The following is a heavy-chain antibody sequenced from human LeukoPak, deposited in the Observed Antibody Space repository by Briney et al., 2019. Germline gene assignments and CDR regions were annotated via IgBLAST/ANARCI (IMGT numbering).Heavy chain of an antibody. J-gene: IGHJ3*02. CDR1: GYTFTSYG. D-gene: IGHD1-26*01. V-gene: IGHV1-18*01. Sequence: ASVKVSCKASGYTFTSYGISWVRQAPRQGLEWMGWISAYNGNTNYAQKLQGRVTMTTDTSTSTAYMELRSLRSDDTAVYYCARDTAGATERGLDAFDIWGQGTMVTVSS. CDR2: ISAYNGNT. CDR3: ARDTAGATERGLDAFDI.